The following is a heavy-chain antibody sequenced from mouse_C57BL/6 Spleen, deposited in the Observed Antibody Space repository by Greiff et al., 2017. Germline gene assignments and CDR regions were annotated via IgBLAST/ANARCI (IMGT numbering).Heavy chain of an antibody. Sequence: QVQLKESGPGLVQPSQSLSITCTVSGFSLTSYGVHWVRQSPGKGLEWLGVIWRGGSTDYNAAFMSRLSITKDNSKSQVFFKMNSLQADDTAIYYCAKNDGYYSYYAMDYWGQGTSVTVSS. V-gene: IGHV2-5*01. CDR1: GFSLTSYG. D-gene: IGHD2-3*01. CDR3: AKNDGYYSYYAMDY. CDR2: IWRGGST. J-gene: IGHJ4*01.